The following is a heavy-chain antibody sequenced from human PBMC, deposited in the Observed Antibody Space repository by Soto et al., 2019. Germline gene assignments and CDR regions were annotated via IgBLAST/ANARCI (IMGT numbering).Heavy chain of an antibody. V-gene: IGHV4-39*01. D-gene: IGHD3-10*01. CDR2: IYYSGST. Sequence: QLQLQESGPGLVKPSETLSLTCTVSGGSISSSSYYWGWIRQPPGKGLEWIGSIYYSGSTYYNPSLXSXAXIAXDTSKNQFSLKRSSVTAADTAVYYCAPLWFGESPYWGQGTLVTVSS. CDR3: APLWFGESPY. CDR1: GGSISSSSYY. J-gene: IGHJ4*02.